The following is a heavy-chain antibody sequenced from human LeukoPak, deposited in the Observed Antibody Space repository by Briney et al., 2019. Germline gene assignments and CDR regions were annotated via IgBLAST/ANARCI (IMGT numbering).Heavy chain of an antibody. V-gene: IGHV1-2*02. Sequence: ASVKVSCKASGYTFTGYYMHWVRQAPGQGLEWMGWINPNSGGTNYAQKFQGGATMTRDTSISTAYMELSRLRSDDTAVYYCARPLRSGGSNWFDPWGQGTLVTVSS. J-gene: IGHJ5*02. CDR1: GYTFTGYY. CDR3: ARPLRSGGSNWFDP. CDR2: INPNSGGT. D-gene: IGHD2-15*01.